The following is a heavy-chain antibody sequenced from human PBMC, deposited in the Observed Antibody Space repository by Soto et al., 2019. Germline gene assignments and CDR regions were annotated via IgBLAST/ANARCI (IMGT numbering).Heavy chain of an antibody. Sequence: QVQLVQSGAEVKKPGSSMRVSCQASGGTFSSYAISWVRQAPGHGLEWMGGIIPIFGTENYAQKFQGRVTITADESTSTAYMELSSLRSEDTAVYYCARDRIAGSEYYYGMDVWGQGTTVTVSS. J-gene: IGHJ6*02. V-gene: IGHV1-69*01. CDR3: ARDRIAGSEYYYGMDV. D-gene: IGHD6-13*01. CDR2: IIPIFGTE. CDR1: GGTFSSYA.